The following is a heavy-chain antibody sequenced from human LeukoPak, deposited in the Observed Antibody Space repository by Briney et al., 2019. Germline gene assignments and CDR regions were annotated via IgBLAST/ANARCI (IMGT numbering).Heavy chain of an antibody. V-gene: IGHV1-2*02. J-gene: IGHJ4*02. CDR2: INPNSGGT. CDR3: ARDDPRSGKDY. D-gene: IGHD2-15*01. CDR1: GYAFTGYY. Sequence: ASVKVSCMASGYAFTGYYIHWVRQAPGQGLEWMGWINPNSGGTNYAQKFQGRVTMTRDTSISTAYMELSRLRSDDTAVYYCARDDPRSGKDYWGQGTLVTVSS.